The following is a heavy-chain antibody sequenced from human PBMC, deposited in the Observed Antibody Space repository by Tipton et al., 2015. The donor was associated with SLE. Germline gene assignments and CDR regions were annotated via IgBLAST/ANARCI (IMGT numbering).Heavy chain of an antibody. J-gene: IGHJ6*03. Sequence: TLSLTCTVSGGSISSYYWSWIRQPAGKGLEWIGRIYTSGSTNYNPSLKSRITMSVDTSKNQFSLKLSSVTAADTAVYYCAGESDATNYYYYYMDVWGKGTTVTVSS. CDR2: IYTSGST. D-gene: IGHD1-26*01. V-gene: IGHV4-4*07. CDR1: GGSISSYY. CDR3: AGESDATNYYYYYMDV.